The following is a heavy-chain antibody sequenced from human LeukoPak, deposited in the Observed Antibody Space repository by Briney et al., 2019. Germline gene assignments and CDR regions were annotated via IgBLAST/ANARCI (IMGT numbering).Heavy chain of an antibody. CDR2: ISHGGST. Sequence: SETLSLTCAVYGGSFSGYYWSWIRQPPGKGLEWIGEISHGGSTNYNPSLKSRVTISVDTSKNQFSLKLSSVTAADTAVYYCARRVRGVITPLDYWGQGTLVTVSS. D-gene: IGHD3-10*01. V-gene: IGHV4-34*01. CDR1: GGSFSGYY. J-gene: IGHJ4*02. CDR3: ARRVRGVITPLDY.